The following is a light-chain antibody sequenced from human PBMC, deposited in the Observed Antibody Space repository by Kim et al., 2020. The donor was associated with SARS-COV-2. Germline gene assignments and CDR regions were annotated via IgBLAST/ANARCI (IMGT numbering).Light chain of an antibody. Sequence: SSLSASVGDRVTITCRASQNIDTYINWYQQKLGKAPKLLIFGASNLQSGVPSRFSGSGYGTEFTLTISSLQPEDFATYYCHQTWTFGQGTKVDIK. CDR3: HQTWT. V-gene: IGKV1-39*01. J-gene: IGKJ1*01. CDR1: QNIDTY. CDR2: GAS.